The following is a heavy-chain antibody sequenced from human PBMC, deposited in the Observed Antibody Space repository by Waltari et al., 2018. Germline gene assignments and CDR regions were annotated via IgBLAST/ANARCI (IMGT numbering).Heavy chain of an antibody. CDR1: GFTFSSYA. J-gene: IGHJ4*02. Sequence: EVQLLESGGGLVQPGGSLSLSCAASGFTFSSYALSWVRPAPGKGLEWVSAISGSGGSTYYADSVKGRFTISRDNSKNTLYLQMNSLRAEDTAVYYCAKMGRAAAAATLDYWGQGTLVTVSS. CDR2: ISGSGGST. D-gene: IGHD6-13*01. V-gene: IGHV3-23*01. CDR3: AKMGRAAAAATLDY.